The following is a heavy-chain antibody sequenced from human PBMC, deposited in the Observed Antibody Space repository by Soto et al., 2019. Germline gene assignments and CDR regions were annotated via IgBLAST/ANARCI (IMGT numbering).Heavy chain of an antibody. CDR1: GVTLSNYW. Sequence: GGSLRLSCAASGVTLSNYWMTWVRQAPGKGLEWVANINKDGSQKNYVDSVKGRFTIARDNGQNALSLQINSLRVDDTVLDYCGRALGLAYWGQGALVTVSS. CDR2: INKDGSQK. J-gene: IGHJ4*02. D-gene: IGHD7-27*01. CDR3: GRALGLAY. V-gene: IGHV3-7*01.